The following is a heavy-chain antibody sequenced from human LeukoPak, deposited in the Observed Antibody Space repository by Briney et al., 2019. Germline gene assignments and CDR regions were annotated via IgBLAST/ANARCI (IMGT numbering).Heavy chain of an antibody. D-gene: IGHD3-3*01. CDR1: GGSFSGYY. CDR2: ISHSGST. V-gene: IGHV4-34*01. Sequence: SETLSLTCAVYGGSFSGYYWSWIRQPPGKGLEWIGEISHSGSTNYNPSLKSRVTISVDTSKNQFSLKLSSVTAADTAVYYCARGRITIFGVVAYYYYYLDVWGKGTTVTVSS. CDR3: ARGRITIFGVVAYYYYYLDV. J-gene: IGHJ6*03.